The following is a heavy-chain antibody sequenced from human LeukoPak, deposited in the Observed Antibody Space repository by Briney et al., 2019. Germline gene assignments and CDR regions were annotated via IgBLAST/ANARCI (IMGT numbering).Heavy chain of an antibody. D-gene: IGHD6-13*01. V-gene: IGHV1-3*01. J-gene: IGHJ4*02. CDR3: ARDLVSSRATGPWGY. CDR1: GYTFTSYA. Sequence: GASGKVSCKASGYTFTSYAMHWVGQAPGQRGEGMGWINACNGNTKYSQKFQGRVTITRDTSASTAYMVLSSLRSEDTAVYYCARDLVSSRATGPWGYWGQGTLVTVSS. CDR2: INACNGNT.